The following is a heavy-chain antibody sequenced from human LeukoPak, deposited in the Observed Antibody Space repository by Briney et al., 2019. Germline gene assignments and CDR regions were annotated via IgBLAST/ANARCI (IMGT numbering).Heavy chain of an antibody. CDR1: GYTFTRYA. CDR3: ARDKQQLANSYYYYYGMDV. J-gene: IGHJ6*02. D-gene: IGHD6-13*01. V-gene: IGHV7-4-1*02. Sequence: GASVKVSCKASGYTFTRYAMNWVRQAPGQGLEWMGWINTNTGNPTYAQGFTGRFVFSLDTSVSTAYLQISSLKAEDTAVYYCARDKQQLANSYYYYYGMDVWGQGTTVTVSS. CDR2: INTNTGNP.